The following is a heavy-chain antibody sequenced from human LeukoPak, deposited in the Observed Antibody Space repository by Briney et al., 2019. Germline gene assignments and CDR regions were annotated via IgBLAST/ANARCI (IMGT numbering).Heavy chain of an antibody. CDR3: ARAPIVVVPAAIGYYFDY. D-gene: IGHD2-2*01. J-gene: IGHJ4*02. Sequence: GGSLRLSCVASGFTFTNFWMSWVRQAPGKGLEWVANIKQDGTEKYYVDSVKGRFTISRDNAKTSLYLQMNSLRAEDTAVYYCARAPIVVVPAAIGYYFDYWGQGTLVTVSS. CDR1: GFTFTNFW. V-gene: IGHV3-7*01. CDR2: IKQDGTEK.